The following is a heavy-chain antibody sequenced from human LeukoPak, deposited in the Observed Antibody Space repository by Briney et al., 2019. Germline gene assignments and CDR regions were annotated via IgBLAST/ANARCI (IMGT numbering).Heavy chain of an antibody. V-gene: IGHV3-7*01. J-gene: IGHJ4*02. Sequence: GGSLRLSCAASGFTFSNYWMSWVRQAPGKGLEWVTNIKQDGSEKYYVDSVEGRFTISRDNAKSSLYLQMNSLRAEDTAVYYCYGQSYLFDYWGQGTLVTVSS. CDR3: YGQSYLFDY. CDR2: IKQDGSEK. D-gene: IGHD4-17*01. CDR1: GFTFSNYW.